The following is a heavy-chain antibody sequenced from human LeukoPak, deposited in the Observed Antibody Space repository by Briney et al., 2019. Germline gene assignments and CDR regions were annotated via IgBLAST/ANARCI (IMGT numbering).Heavy chain of an antibody. CDR2: IDHSGST. V-gene: IGHV4-34*01. Sequence: SETLSLTCGVSGGTFRGFFWSWIRQPPGKGPAWIGEIDHSGSTNYDPSLESRVTLSVDTSKNQVSLTLNSVTAADTAVYYCARGLRFHIGSGNWFDLWGQGTLVTVSS. CDR1: GGTFRGFF. D-gene: IGHD3-10*01. CDR3: ARGLRFHIGSGNWFDL. J-gene: IGHJ5*02.